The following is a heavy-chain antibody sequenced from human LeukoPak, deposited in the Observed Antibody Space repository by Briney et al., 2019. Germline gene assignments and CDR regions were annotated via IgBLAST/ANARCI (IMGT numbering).Heavy chain of an antibody. J-gene: IGHJ1*01. D-gene: IGHD6-13*01. V-gene: IGHV3-15*07. CDR1: GFTFIKSW. CDR2: IKSKNDGETT. Sequence: PGGSLRLSCAASGFTFIKSWMSWVRQAPGKGLEWVGRIKSKNDGETTDYGAPVKGRFTISRDDSKNTVYLQMNSLKTEDTAMYYCVADSSRYSVDGYVFSGFGGRGPLVPVS. CDR3: VADSSRYSVDGYVFSGF.